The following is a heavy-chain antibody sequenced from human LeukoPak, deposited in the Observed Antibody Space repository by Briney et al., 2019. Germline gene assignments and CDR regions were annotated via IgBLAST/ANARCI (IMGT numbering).Heavy chain of an antibody. D-gene: IGHD1-14*01. V-gene: IGHV4-31*03. CDR3: ARDLETTGRGTFDY. J-gene: IGHJ4*02. CDR1: GGSISSGGYY. Sequence: PSETLSLTCTVSGGSISSGGYYWSWIRQHPGKGLEWIGYIHYSGSTYYNPSLKSRVTISVDTSKNQFSLKVTSVTAADTAVYYCARDLETTGRGTFDYWGQGTLVTVSS. CDR2: IHYSGST.